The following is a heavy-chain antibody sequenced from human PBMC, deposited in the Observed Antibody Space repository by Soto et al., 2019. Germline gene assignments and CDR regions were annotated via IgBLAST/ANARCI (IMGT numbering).Heavy chain of an antibody. D-gene: IGHD6-13*01. Sequence: SETLSLTCAVYGGSFSGYYWSWIRQPPGKGLEWIGEINHSGSTNYNPSLKSRVTISVDTSKNQFSLKLSSVTAADTAVYYCARVRTLASAAPSYFDYWGQGTLVTVSS. CDR3: ARVRTLASAAPSYFDY. CDR1: GGSFSGYY. CDR2: INHSGST. V-gene: IGHV4-34*01. J-gene: IGHJ4*02.